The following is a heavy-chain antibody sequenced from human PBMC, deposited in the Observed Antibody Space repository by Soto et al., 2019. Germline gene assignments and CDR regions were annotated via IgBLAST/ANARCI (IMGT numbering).Heavy chain of an antibody. J-gene: IGHJ4*02. CDR1: GGSISSYY. D-gene: IGHD2-2*01. V-gene: IGHV4-59*08. CDR2: IYYSGST. CDR3: ARLGLVPAAILY. Sequence: SETLSLTCTVSGGSISSYYWSWIRQPPGKGLEWIGYIYYSGSTNYNPSLKSRVTISVDTSKNQFSLKLGSVTAADTAVYYCARLGLVPAAILYWGQGTLVTVSS.